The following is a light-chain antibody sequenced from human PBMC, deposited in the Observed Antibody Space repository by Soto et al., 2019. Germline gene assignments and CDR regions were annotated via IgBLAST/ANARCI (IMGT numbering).Light chain of an antibody. V-gene: IGKV3-20*01. CDR3: QQYGGSSFT. Sequence: EIVLTQSPGTLSLSPGERVTLSCRASQHIGDNYLTWYQQKPGQAPRLLIYGASNRAIGTPDRFSGSGSGTDFTLTISRLEPEDFAVYYCQQYGGSSFTFGQGTKLEIK. CDR1: QHIGDNY. CDR2: GAS. J-gene: IGKJ2*01.